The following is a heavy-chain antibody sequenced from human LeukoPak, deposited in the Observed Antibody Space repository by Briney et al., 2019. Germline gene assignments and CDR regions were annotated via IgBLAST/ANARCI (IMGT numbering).Heavy chain of an antibody. CDR3: TRGTTYYDILTGQINEKTHDY. Sequence: GGSLRLSCTASGFTFGDYAMSWFRQAPGKGLEWVGFIRSKAYGGTTEYAASVQGRFTISRDDSKSIAYLQMNSLKTEDTAVYYCTRGTTYYDILTGQINEKTHDYWGQGTLVTVSS. V-gene: IGHV3-49*03. CDR2: IRSKAYGGTT. J-gene: IGHJ4*02. D-gene: IGHD3-9*01. CDR1: GFTFGDYA.